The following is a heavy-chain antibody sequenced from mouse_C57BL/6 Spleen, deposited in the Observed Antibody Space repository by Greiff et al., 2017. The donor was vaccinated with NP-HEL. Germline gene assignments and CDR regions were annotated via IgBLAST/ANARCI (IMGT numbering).Heavy chain of an antibody. J-gene: IGHJ3*01. D-gene: IGHD1-1*01. CDR2: INPSSGYT. V-gene: IGHV1-7*01. Sequence: QVQLQQPGAELAKPGASVKLSCKASGYTFTSYWMHWVKQRPGQGLEWIGYINPSSGYTKYNQKFKDKATLTADKSSSTAYMQLSSLTYEDSAVYYCARYYGSKELLAWFAYWGQGTLVTVSA. CDR1: GYTFTSYW. CDR3: ARYYGSKELLAWFAY.